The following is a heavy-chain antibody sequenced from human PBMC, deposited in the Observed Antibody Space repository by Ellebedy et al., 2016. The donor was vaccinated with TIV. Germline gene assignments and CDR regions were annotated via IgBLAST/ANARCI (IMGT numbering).Heavy chain of an antibody. CDR1: GGSISGYY. V-gene: IGHV4-34*01. Sequence: SETLSLXCAVYGGSISGYYWSWIRQPPGKGLEWIGEVNHSGITTYNPSLKSRVTISVDTSKNQFSLKLASVTAADTTVYYCARGNYDSSGYYIDYWGRGTLVTVS. CDR3: ARGNYDSSGYYIDY. J-gene: IGHJ4*02. CDR2: VNHSGIT. D-gene: IGHD3-22*01.